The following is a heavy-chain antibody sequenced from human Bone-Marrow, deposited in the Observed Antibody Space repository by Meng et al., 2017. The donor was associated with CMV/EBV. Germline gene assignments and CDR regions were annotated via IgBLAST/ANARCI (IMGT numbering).Heavy chain of an antibody. CDR1: GDTLSELS. Sequence: ASVKVSCKVSGDTLSELSIHWVRQAPGQGLEWMGWINPNPNRGGTEYAQKFQGRVTMTSDTSISTAYMELSRLRSDDTAVYYCARIQFLETANDAFDIWGQGTMVTVSS. CDR2: INPNPNRGGT. J-gene: IGHJ3*02. V-gene: IGHV1-2*02. CDR3: ARIQFLETANDAFDI.